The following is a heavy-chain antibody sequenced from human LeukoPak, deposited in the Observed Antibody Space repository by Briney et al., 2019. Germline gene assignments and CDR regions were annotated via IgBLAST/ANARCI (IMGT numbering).Heavy chain of an antibody. CDR3: AKGLERESRLDS. Sequence: GGSLRLSCAACGFTLSSYAMSWVREAPGKALEWVSATSSSDAGTYYADSVRGRFTIATDNSKTDLYLQMNSLRAEDTALYYCAKGLERESRLDSWGQGTLVTVSS. CDR2: TSSSDAGT. J-gene: IGHJ4*02. CDR1: GFTLSSYA. V-gene: IGHV3-23*01. D-gene: IGHD1-1*01.